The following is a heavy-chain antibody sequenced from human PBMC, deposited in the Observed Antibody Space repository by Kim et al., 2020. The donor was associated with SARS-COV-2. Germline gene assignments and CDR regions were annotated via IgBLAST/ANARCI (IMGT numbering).Heavy chain of an antibody. Sequence: GGSLRLSCAASGFTFTNYGMHWVRQAPGKGLEWMAVMSYDGSNEYYADSVKGRFTISRDNSNNPLYLQMNSLRAEDTAVYYCARDSNYYGSGSYLDYWGQGTLVTVSS. CDR3: ARDSNYYGSGSYLDY. CDR1: GFTFTNYG. CDR2: MSYDGSNE. V-gene: IGHV3-30*03. J-gene: IGHJ4*02. D-gene: IGHD3-10*01.